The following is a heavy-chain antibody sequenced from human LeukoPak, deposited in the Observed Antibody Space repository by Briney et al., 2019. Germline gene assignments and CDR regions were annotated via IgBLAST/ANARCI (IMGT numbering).Heavy chain of an antibody. J-gene: IGHJ4*02. CDR2: IHSGGST. CDR1: GFTVSSNY. CDR3: ARVYQDGSGSYYFDY. V-gene: IGHV3-53*01. Sequence: PGGSLRLSCAASGFTVSSNYMSWVRQAPGKGLEWVSVIHSGGSTYYADSVKGRFTISRDNSKNTLYLQMNSLRAEDTAVYYCARVYQDGSGSYYFDYWGQGTLVTVSS. D-gene: IGHD3-10*01.